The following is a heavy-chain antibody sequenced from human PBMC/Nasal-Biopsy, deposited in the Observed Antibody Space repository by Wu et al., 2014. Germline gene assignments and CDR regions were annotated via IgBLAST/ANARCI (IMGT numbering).Heavy chain of an antibody. Sequence: RLSCAASGFTFGAYWMNWVRQSPERGLEWVANIKDDGSERYYVDSVKGRFTISRDNYRGSLFLQMDSLRVADSAVYYCTRDMEFSGFDMWGQGTRVTVSS. D-gene: IGHD5-12*01. CDR1: GFTFGAYW. J-gene: IGHJ4*02. V-gene: IGHV3-7*01. CDR3: TRDMEFSGFDM. CDR2: IKDDGSER.